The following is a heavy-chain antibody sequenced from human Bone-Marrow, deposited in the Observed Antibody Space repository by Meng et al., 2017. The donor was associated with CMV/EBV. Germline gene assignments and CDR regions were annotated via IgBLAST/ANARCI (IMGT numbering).Heavy chain of an antibody. D-gene: IGHD2-2*01. CDR1: GGSISSYY. V-gene: IGHV4-59*08. CDR2: IYYSGST. J-gene: IGHJ5*02. CDR3: ARTMVVIVPAARNGGWFDP. Sequence: SETLSLTCTVSGGSISSYYWSWIRQPPGKGLEWIGYIYYSGSTNYNPSLKSRVTISVDTSKNQFYLKLSSVTATDTAVYYCARTMVVIVPAARNGGWFDPWGQGTLVTVSS.